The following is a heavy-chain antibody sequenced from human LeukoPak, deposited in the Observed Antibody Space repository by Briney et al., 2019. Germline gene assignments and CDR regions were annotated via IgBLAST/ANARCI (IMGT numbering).Heavy chain of an antibody. CDR2: IHPGDSDT. Sequence: GESLKISCKGSGYIFSSYWIGWVRQMPGKGLELMGIIHPGDSDTRYSPSFQGQVTISVDKSISTAYLQWSSLRASDTAMYYCARLLIDDSSGYYFDYWGQGTLVTVSS. CDR3: ARLLIDDSSGYYFDY. CDR1: GYIFSSYW. D-gene: IGHD3-22*01. V-gene: IGHV5-51*01. J-gene: IGHJ4*02.